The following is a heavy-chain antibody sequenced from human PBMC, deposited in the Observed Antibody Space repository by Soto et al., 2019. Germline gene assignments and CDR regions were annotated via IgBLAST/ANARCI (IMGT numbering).Heavy chain of an antibody. CDR3: ASVDIVVVPAASEGYNWFDP. CDR1: GFTFSSYS. V-gene: IGHV3-48*01. Sequence: GGSLRFSCAASGFTFSSYSMNWVRQAPGKGLEWVSYISSSSSTIYYADSVKGRFTISRDNAKNSLYLQMNSLRAEDTAVYYCASVDIVVVPAASEGYNWFDPWGQGTLVTVSS. J-gene: IGHJ5*02. D-gene: IGHD2-2*01. CDR2: ISSSSSTI.